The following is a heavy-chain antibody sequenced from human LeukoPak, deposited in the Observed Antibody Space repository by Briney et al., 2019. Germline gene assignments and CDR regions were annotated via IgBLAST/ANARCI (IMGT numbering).Heavy chain of an antibody. D-gene: IGHD5-24*01. Sequence: SETLSLTCTVSGVSITGYYWSWVRQPPGEGLEWIGYIYYTGSTNYNPSLKSRVTISVDTSKNQFSLKLSSVAAADTAIYYCAGARWLQLPGFWGQGTLVTVSS. CDR3: AGARWLQLPGF. CDR1: GVSITGYY. J-gene: IGHJ4*02. V-gene: IGHV4-59*01. CDR2: IYYTGST.